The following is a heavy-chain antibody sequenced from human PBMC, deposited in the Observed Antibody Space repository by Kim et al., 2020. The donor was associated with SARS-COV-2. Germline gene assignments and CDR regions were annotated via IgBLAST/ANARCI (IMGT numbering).Heavy chain of an antibody. V-gene: IGHV3-11*04. Sequence: GGSLRLSCAASGFTFSDYYMSWIRQAPGKGLEWVSFISSSGRNIYYADSVKGRFTISRDNAKNSLYLQMNSLRAEDTAVYYCERELRDYYDSSGYYDWGHGTLVTVS. J-gene: IGHJ4*01. CDR1: GFTFSDYY. CDR3: ERELRDYYDSSGYYD. CDR2: ISSSGRNI. D-gene: IGHD3-22*01.